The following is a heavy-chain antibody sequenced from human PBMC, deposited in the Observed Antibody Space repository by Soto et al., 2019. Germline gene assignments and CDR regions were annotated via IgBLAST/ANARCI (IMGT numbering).Heavy chain of an antibody. Sequence: QVQLQQWGAGLLKPSETLSLTCAVYGGSFSGYYWSWIRQPPGKGLEWIGEINHSGSTNYNPSLKSRVTISVHPSKNQFSLKLSSVTAADTAVYYCARQRGMVYAHWGQGTLVTVSS. CDR1: GGSFSGYY. J-gene: IGHJ4*02. D-gene: IGHD2-8*01. V-gene: IGHV4-34*01. CDR3: ARQRGMVYAH. CDR2: INHSGST.